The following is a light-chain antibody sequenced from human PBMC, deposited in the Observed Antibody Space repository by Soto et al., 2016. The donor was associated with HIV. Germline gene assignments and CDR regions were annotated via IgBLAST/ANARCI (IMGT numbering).Light chain of an antibody. CDR2: DDT. V-gene: IGLV3-21*04. CDR3: QVWDSSSDHYV. CDR1: NIGSKS. Sequence: SYELTQAPSLSVAPGKTASITCGGSNIGSKSVHWYRQKPGQAPVLVIYDDTDRPSGIPERFSGSNSGNTATLTIGRVEAGDEADYYCQVWDSSSDHYVFGIGTRVTVL. J-gene: IGLJ1*01.